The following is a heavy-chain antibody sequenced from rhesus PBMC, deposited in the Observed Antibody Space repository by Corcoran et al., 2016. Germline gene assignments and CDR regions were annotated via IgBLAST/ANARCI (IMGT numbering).Heavy chain of an antibody. CDR2: IGGSSGIT. V-gene: IGHV4-127*01. Sequence: QVQLQESGPGMVKPSETLSLTCAVSGYSISSGYGWSWIRQPPGKGLEGIGYIGGSSGITNDNPSRKSRGTSSKDTTKNQFSLKLSSVTAADTAGYYCAREYPFDFWGQGVLVTVSS. D-gene: IGHD3-3*01. CDR3: AREYPFDF. J-gene: IGHJ4*01. CDR1: GYSISSGYG.